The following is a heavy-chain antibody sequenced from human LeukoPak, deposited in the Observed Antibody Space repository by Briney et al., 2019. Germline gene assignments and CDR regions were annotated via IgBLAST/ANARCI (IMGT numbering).Heavy chain of an antibody. J-gene: IGHJ5*02. D-gene: IGHD1-7*01. CDR1: GFTFSSYA. CDR3: AKTGWNYFVHTNWFDP. CDR2: ISSSGGST. V-gene: IGHV3-23*01. Sequence: GGSLRLSCAASGFTFSSYAMSWVRQAPGKGLEWVSAISSSGGSTYYADSVKGRFTISRDNAKNTLYLQMNSLRAEDTAVYYCAKTGWNYFVHTNWFDPWGQGTLVTVSS.